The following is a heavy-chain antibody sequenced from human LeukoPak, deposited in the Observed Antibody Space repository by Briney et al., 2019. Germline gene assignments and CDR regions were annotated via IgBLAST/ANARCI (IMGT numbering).Heavy chain of an antibody. CDR3: AREYNGGAPNWFDP. CDR1: GGSISSYY. J-gene: IGHJ5*02. D-gene: IGHD3-16*01. V-gene: IGHV4-59*01. Sequence: SETLSLTCTVSGGSISSYYWSWIRQPPGKGLESSGYIYYSGSTNYNPSLKSRVTISVDTSKNQFSLKLSSVTAADTAVYYCAREYNGGAPNWFDPWGQGTLVTVSS. CDR2: IYYSGST.